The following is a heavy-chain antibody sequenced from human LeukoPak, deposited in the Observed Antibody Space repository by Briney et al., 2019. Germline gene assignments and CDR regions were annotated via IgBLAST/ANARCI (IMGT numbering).Heavy chain of an antibody. CDR3: ARGYSALDY. CDR2: ISSSGSTR. CDR1: GFTFSSYK. V-gene: IGHV3-48*02. J-gene: IGHJ4*02. Sequence: AGGSLRLSCAASGFTFSSYKMNWVRQAPGKGLEWVSHISSSGSTRYYAASVKDRFTISRDSAKNSLYLQMNSLRDEDTAVYYCARGYSALDYWGQGTLVTVSS. D-gene: IGHD6-13*01.